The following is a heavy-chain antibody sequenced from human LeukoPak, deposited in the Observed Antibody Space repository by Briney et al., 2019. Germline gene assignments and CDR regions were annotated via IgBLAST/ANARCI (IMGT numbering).Heavy chain of an antibody. CDR2: TFYRSKWYH. CDR3: ARDGWPAFDY. CDR1: GDSVSSITAA. V-gene: IGHV6-1*01. Sequence: SQTLSLTFAVSGDSVSSITAAWNWIRQSPSRGLEWLGRTFYRSKWYHDYAVSAKSRITINPDTSKNQFSLQLNSVTPEDTAVYHCARDGWPAFDYWGQGTLVTVSS. D-gene: IGHD2-15*01. J-gene: IGHJ4*02.